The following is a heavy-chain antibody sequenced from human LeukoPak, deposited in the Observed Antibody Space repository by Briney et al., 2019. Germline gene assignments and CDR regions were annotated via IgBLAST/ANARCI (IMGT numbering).Heavy chain of an antibody. CDR3: ARARITIFGVVISGMDV. V-gene: IGHV4-34*01. J-gene: IGHJ6*02. CDR1: GGSISGYY. CDR2: INHSGST. D-gene: IGHD3-3*01. Sequence: SETLSLTCTVSGGSISGYYWSWIRQPPGKGLEWIGKINHSGSTNYNPSLKSRVTISVDTSKNQFSLKLSSVTAADTAVYYCARARITIFGVVISGMDVWGQGTTVTVSS.